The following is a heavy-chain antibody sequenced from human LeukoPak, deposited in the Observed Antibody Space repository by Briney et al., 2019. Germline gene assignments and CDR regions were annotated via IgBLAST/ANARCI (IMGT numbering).Heavy chain of an antibody. CDR3: ALRGSYYDSSGYRSVCAFDI. CDR2: IYYSGST. CDR1: GGSISSGDYY. J-gene: IGHJ3*02. D-gene: IGHD3-22*01. V-gene: IGHV4-30-4*01. Sequence: PSQTLSLTCTVSGGSISSGDYYWSWIRQPPGKGLEWLGYIYYSGSTYYKPSLKSRVTISVDTSKNQFSLKLNSVTAADTAVYYCALRGSYYDSSGYRSVCAFDIWGQGTMVTVSS.